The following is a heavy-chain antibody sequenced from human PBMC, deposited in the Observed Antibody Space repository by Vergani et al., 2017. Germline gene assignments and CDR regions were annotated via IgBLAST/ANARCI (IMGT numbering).Heavy chain of an antibody. V-gene: IGHV3-48*01. Sequence: QLVESGGGWVQPGGSLRLSCVVSGFDFSSYIMNWVRQAPGKGLEWVSFVSTGTKSQSYAESVKGRFTISRDSAKNSLYLQMDSLRAEDTAVYYCARDYSSTSGRAFDFWGQGTKVTVSS. D-gene: IGHD2-2*01. CDR1: GFDFSSYI. CDR3: ARDYSSTSGRAFDF. J-gene: IGHJ3*01. CDR2: VSTGTKSQ.